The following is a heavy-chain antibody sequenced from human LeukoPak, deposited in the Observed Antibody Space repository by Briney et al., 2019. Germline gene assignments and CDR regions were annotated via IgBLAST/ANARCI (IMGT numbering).Heavy chain of an antibody. CDR3: ARDPNGNYVGAFDFQR. V-gene: IGHV3-23*01. Sequence: GGSLRLSCAASGFTFSNYALTWVRQAPGRGLEWVSSISGVSTYYADSVKGRFSISRDNYKNTLYLQMSSLRAEDTDVYYCARDPNGNYVGAFDFQRWGQGTLVTVSS. CDR1: GFTFSNYA. D-gene: IGHD4-17*01. CDR2: ISGVST. J-gene: IGHJ1*01.